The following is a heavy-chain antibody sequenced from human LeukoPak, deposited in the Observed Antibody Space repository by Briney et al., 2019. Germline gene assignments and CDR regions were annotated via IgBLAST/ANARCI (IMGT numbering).Heavy chain of an antibody. Sequence: PGGSLRLSCVASGFTFSSYAMHWVRQAPGKGLEYVSAISSNGGSTYYANSVKGRFTISRDNSKNTLYLQMGSLRAEDMAVYYCARGSLAGSFDYWGQGTLVTVSS. V-gene: IGHV3-64*01. D-gene: IGHD6-19*01. CDR1: GFTFSSYA. J-gene: IGHJ4*02. CDR3: ARGSLAGSFDY. CDR2: ISSNGGST.